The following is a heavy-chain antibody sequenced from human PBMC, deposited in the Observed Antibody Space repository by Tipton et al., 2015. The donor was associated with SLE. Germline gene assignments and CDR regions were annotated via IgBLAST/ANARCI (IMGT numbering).Heavy chain of an antibody. CDR2: IYTSGST. CDR3: ARQRLRLLSPLDA. CDR1: GGSISSGSYY. V-gene: IGHV4-61*02. J-gene: IGHJ6*02. D-gene: IGHD3-10*01. Sequence: LRLSCTVSGGSISSGSYYWSWIRQPAGKGLEWIGRIYTSGSTNYNPSLKSRVTISVDTSKNQFSLELTSVTAADTAVYYCARQRLRLLSPLDAWGQGTTVTVS.